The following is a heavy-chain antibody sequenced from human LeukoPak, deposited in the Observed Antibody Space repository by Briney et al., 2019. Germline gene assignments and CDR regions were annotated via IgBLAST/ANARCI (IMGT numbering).Heavy chain of an antibody. D-gene: IGHD5-24*01. Sequence: SETLSLTCTVSGYSISSGYYWGWIRQPPGKGLESIGNIYYSGSTNYNPSLKSRVTISIDTSKNQFSLNLSSVTAADTAVYYCARGPGMATIKDWGQGILVTVSS. V-gene: IGHV4-38-2*02. CDR1: GYSISSGYY. CDR3: ARGPGMATIKD. J-gene: IGHJ4*02. CDR2: IYYSGST.